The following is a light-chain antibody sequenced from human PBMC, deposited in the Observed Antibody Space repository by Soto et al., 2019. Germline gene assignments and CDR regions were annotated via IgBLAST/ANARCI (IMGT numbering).Light chain of an antibody. CDR3: HQYGVSPIT. V-gene: IGKV3-20*01. J-gene: IGKJ5*01. Sequence: EIVLTQSPGTLSLSPGERSSLSCRASQSVSSNQLAWYQQKHGQAHRLLIYDASTRATGIPDRFSGGGSGTDCTLTITRLEPDDFAVYFCHQYGVSPITFGQGTRLEMK. CDR2: DAS. CDR1: QSVSSNQ.